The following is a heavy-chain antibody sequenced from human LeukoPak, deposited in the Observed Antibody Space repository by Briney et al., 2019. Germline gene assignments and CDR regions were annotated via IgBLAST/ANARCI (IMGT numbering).Heavy chain of an antibody. Sequence: SETLSLTCTVSGGSISSYYWSWIRQPPGKGLEWIGYIYDSGSTNYNPSLKSRVTISVDTSKNQFSLKLSSVTAADTAVYYCARASDYYASGSCYRYFDYWGQGTLVTVSS. CDR1: GGSISSYY. J-gene: IGHJ4*02. CDR3: ARASDYYASGSCYRYFDY. CDR2: IYDSGST. V-gene: IGHV4-59*01. D-gene: IGHD3-10*01.